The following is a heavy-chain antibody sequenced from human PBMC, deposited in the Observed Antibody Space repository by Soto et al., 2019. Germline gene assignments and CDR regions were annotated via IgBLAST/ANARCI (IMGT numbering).Heavy chain of an antibody. CDR1: GYTFTRYT. J-gene: IGHJ5*02. CDR3: ARGIATGQLDP. D-gene: IGHD2-15*01. V-gene: IGHV1-3*01. CDR2: INPDNGNT. Sequence: SVKVSCKASGYTFTRYTMNWGRQAPGQRLEWMGWINPDNGNTKSSQKFQDRVIITRDTSASTAYMDLSSLRSEDTAVYYCARGIATGQLDPWGQGTLVTVSS.